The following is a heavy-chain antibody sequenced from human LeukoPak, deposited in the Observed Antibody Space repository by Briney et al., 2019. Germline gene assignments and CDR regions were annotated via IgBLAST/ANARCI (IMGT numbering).Heavy chain of an antibody. CDR1: GFIFSNYG. V-gene: IGHV3-7*03. Sequence: GRSLRLSCAASGFIFSNYGMNWLRQAPGKGLEWVANVDQDGSEKYYVGSVKGRFTISRDNAKNSLYLQMNSLRVEDTAVYYCARGWASSRRKAFDIWGQGTMVTVSS. CDR2: VDQDGSEK. J-gene: IGHJ3*02. CDR3: ARGWASSRRKAFDI. D-gene: IGHD3-16*01.